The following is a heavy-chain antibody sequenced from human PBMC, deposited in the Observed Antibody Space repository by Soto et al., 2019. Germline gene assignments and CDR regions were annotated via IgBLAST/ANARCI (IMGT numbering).Heavy chain of an antibody. CDR3: ARDADTTGHYSHFDL. J-gene: IGHJ4*02. CDR2: MHTGGNEK. Sequence: QVQLVESGGGVVQPGGSLRLSCAASGFTFSYYGFHWVRQAPGKGLEWVAVMHTGGNEKYYVDSVKGRFTVSRDDSRNMVYLEMGGLRAEDTAEYFCARDADTTGHYSHFDLWGRGDLVAVS. CDR1: GFTFSYYG. V-gene: IGHV3-33*08. D-gene: IGHD3-9*01.